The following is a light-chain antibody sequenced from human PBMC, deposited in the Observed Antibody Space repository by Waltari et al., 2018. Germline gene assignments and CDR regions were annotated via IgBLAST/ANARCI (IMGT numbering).Light chain of an antibody. Sequence: DSVLTQSPAILSLSPGERASLSCRDSQSVSTYLAWYQQKPGQAPTLRIYDTSNRANGIPARFSGSGFGTDFTLTISNLEPEDFAIYYCQQRRSWPLTFGGGTKVEIK. CDR3: QQRRSWPLT. CDR1: QSVSTY. CDR2: DTS. J-gene: IGKJ4*01. V-gene: IGKV3-11*01.